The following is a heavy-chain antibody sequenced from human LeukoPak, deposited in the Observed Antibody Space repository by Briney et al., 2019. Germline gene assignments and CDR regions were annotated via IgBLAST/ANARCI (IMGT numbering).Heavy chain of an antibody. CDR3: ATNRNSAGYYYYYMDV. CDR1: GFTFSDYY. Sequence: GGFLRLSCAASGFTFSDYYMSWIRQAPGKGLEWVSYISSSGSTIYYADSVKGRFTISRDDAKNSLYLQMNSLRAEDTAVYYCATNRNSAGYYYYYMDVWGKGTTVTVSS. J-gene: IGHJ6*03. D-gene: IGHD4-23*01. V-gene: IGHV3-11*01. CDR2: ISSSGSTI.